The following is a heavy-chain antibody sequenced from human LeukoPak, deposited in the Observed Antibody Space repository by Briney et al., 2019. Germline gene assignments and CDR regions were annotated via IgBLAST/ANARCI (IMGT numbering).Heavy chain of an antibody. V-gene: IGHV1-2*02. J-gene: IGHJ4*02. D-gene: IGHD3-22*01. Sequence: ASVKVSCKASGYSFTGYYIHWVRQAPGQGLEWMGWINPNNGGTNQVQKFQGRVTMTRDTSISTACMELSRLRSDDTAVYYCARDRDDSSGYYRETLFDYWGQGTLVTVSS. CDR3: ARDRDDSSGYYRETLFDY. CDR2: INPNNGGT. CDR1: GYSFTGYY.